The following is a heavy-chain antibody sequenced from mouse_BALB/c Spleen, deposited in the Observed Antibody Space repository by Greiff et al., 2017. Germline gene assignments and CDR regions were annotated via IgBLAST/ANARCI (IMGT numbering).Heavy chain of an antibody. Sequence: DVMLVESGGGLVKPGGSLKLSCAASGFTFSSYTMSWVRQTPEKRLEWVATISSGGSYTYYPDSVKGRFTISRDNAKNTLYLQMSSLKSEDTAMYYCTRADGSSYVGAMDYWGQGTSVTVSS. CDR1: GFTFSSYT. V-gene: IGHV5-6-4*01. CDR2: ISSGGSYT. D-gene: IGHD1-1*01. CDR3: TRADGSSYVGAMDY. J-gene: IGHJ4*01.